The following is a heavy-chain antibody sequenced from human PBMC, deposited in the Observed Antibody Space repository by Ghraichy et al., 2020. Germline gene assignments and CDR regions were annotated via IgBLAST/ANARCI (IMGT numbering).Heavy chain of an antibody. J-gene: IGHJ6*02. CDR3: ARDMRVYGVDV. CDR1: GFPVSTNY. Sequence: GGSLRLSCAASGFPVSTNYMNWVRQAPGKGLEWVSVIYSGGTTKYADSVKGRFTISRDNLKNTLSLQMNSLRVEDTAVYYCARDMRVYGVDVWGQGTTVT. CDR2: IYSGGTT. D-gene: IGHD3-16*01. V-gene: IGHV3-66*01.